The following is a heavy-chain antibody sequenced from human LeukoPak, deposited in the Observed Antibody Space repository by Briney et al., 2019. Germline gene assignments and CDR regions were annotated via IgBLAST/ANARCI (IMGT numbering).Heavy chain of an antibody. V-gene: IGHV4-31*03. CDR2: IYYSGST. Sequence: SETLSLTCTVSGGSISSGGYYWRWIRQHPGKGLEWIGYIYYSGSTYYNPSLKSRVTISVDTSKNQFSLKLSSVTAADTAVYYCARVEKATLVNGYWGQGTLVTVSS. CDR1: GGSISSGGYY. CDR3: ARVEKATLVNGY. J-gene: IGHJ4*02. D-gene: IGHD5-24*01.